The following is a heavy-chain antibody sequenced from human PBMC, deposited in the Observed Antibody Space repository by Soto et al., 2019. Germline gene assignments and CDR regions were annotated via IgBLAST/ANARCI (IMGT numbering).Heavy chain of an antibody. CDR1: GYTFTSYG. V-gene: IGHV1-18*04. CDR3: ARDRDIVVVPAAISNYYYGMDV. CDR2: ISAYNGNT. D-gene: IGHD2-2*02. Sequence: ASVKVSCKXSGYTFTSYGISWVRQAPGQGLEWMGWISAYNGNTNYAQKLQGRVTMTTDTSTSTAYMELRSLRSDDTAVYYCARDRDIVVVPAAISNYYYGMDVWGQGTTVTVSS. J-gene: IGHJ6*02.